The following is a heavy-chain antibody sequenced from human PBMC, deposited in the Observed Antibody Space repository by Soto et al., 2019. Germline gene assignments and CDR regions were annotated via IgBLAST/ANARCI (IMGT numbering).Heavy chain of an antibody. CDR1: GFSFSISP. CDR3: ARDPKTSGGQHWAFNYFDS. V-gene: IGHV3-30-3*01. Sequence: GSLRLSCSASGFSFSISPMHWVRQAPGKGPEWVALISYDGTNKFYADSVKGRFTISRDNSKSTLYLQVDSLRPEDAAVYYCARDPKTSGGQHWAFNYFDSWGQGNLVTVSS. CDR2: ISYDGTNK. J-gene: IGHJ4*02. D-gene: IGHD7-27*01.